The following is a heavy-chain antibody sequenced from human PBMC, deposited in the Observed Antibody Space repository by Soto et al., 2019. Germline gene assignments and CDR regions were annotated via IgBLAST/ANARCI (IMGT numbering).Heavy chain of an antibody. D-gene: IGHD3-16*01. J-gene: IGHJ6*02. Sequence: EVQLVESGGGLVQPGGSLRLSCVASGFTVNTNYMTWVRQAPGKGLDLVSLIYSGGSTYYADSVKGRFTISRDNSKNTGYLKMNSLRAEDPAVYYCARGLSGGIYGIDVWGQGTAGTVSS. V-gene: IGHV3-66*01. CDR3: ARGLSGGIYGIDV. CDR2: IYSGGST. CDR1: GFTVNTNY.